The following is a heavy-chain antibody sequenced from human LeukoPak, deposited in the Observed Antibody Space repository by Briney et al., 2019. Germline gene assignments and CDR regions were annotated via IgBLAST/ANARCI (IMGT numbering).Heavy chain of an antibody. CDR3: AREGICSSTSCYSYGMDV. CDR1: GDSVSSNSAA. J-gene: IGHJ6*02. Sequence: SQTLSLTCAISGDSVSSNSAAWNWLRQSPSRGLEWLGRTYYRSKWYNDYAVSVKSRITINPDTSKNQFSLQLNSVTPEDTAVYYCAREGICSSTSCYSYGMDVWGQGTTVTVSS. V-gene: IGHV6-1*01. CDR2: TYYRSKWYN. D-gene: IGHD2-2*01.